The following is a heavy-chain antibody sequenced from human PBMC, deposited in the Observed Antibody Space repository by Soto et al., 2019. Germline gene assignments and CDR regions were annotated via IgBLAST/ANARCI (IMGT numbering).Heavy chain of an antibody. J-gene: IGHJ4*02. CDR1: GFSFSGYG. CDR2: ISNDEKND. CDR3: GRDTGTSTPVGIDY. V-gene: IGHV3-30*04. Sequence: QVQLVASGGGVVQPGRSLRLSCVASGFSFSGYGLHWVRQAPGKGLEWIAFISNDEKNDFYSDFVKGRFSVSRDNANHRLFLQMNSLRVEDTARYFCGRDTGTSTPVGIDYWGQGALVTVSS. D-gene: IGHD1-26*01.